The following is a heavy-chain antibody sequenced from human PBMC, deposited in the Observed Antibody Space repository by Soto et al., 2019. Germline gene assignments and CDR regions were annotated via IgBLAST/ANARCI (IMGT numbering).Heavy chain of an antibody. V-gene: IGHV4-39*01. CDR2: IYYSGST. CDR1: GGSISSSSYY. D-gene: IGHD3-10*01. CDR3: ATLWGQD. J-gene: IGHJ4*02. Sequence: QLQLQESGPGLVKPSETLSLTCTVSGGSISSSSYYWGWIRQPPGKGLEWIGSIYYSGSTYYNPSLKSRVTISVDTSQNQFSPKLSSLTAADTAVYYCATLWGQDWGQGTLVTVSS.